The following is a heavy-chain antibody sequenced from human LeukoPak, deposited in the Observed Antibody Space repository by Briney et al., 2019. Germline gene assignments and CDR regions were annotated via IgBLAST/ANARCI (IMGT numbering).Heavy chain of an antibody. V-gene: IGHV1-18*01. D-gene: IGHD6-6*01. J-gene: IGHJ6*02. CDR3: ARDSSSPYYYYGMDV. Sequence: ASVKVSCKVSGYTLTELSMHWVRQAPGQGLEWMGWISAYNGNTNYAQKLQGRVTMTTDTSTSTAYMELRSLRSDDTAVYYCARDSSSPYYYYGMDVWGQGTTVTVSS. CDR2: ISAYNGNT. CDR1: GYTLTELS.